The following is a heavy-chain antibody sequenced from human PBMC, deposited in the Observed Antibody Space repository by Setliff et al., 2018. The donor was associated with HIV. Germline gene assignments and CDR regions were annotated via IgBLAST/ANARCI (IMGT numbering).Heavy chain of an antibody. CDR1: GGSLSNHY. CDR2: AYYSGST. CDR3: ARSYYDFWNGLPRSFDV. D-gene: IGHD3-3*01. Sequence: SETLSLTCTVSGGSLSNHYWSWLRQSPKNGLEWIGYAYYSGSTNYKPSFKSRVSISVDTSRNQFSLNLTSLTTADTAMYYCARSYYDFWNGLPRSFDVWGQGTMVTVSS. V-gene: IGHV4-59*11. J-gene: IGHJ3*01.